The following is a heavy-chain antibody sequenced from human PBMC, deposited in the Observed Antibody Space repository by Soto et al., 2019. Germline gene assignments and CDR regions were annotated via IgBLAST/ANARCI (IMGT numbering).Heavy chain of an antibody. D-gene: IGHD3-3*01. J-gene: IGHJ6*03. CDR2: INHSGST. CDR3: ARGAYYDFWSASYYYYMDF. V-gene: IGHV4-34*01. Sequence: LGASETLSLTCTVSGGSISSYYWSWIRQPPGKGLEWIGEINHSGSTNYNPSLKSRVTISVDTSKNQFSLKLSSVTAADTAVYYCARGAYYDFWSASYYYYMDFWGKGTTVTVSS. CDR1: GGSISSYY.